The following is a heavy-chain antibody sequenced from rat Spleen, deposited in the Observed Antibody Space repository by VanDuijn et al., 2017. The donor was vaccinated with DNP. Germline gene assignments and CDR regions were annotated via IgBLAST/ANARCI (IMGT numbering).Heavy chain of an antibody. CDR2: VSSGGNT. CDR3: ARSDYHDGSHYYGFFDY. CDR1: GVSLTSNT. V-gene: IGHV2-6*01. D-gene: IGHD1-12*02. J-gene: IGHJ2*01. Sequence: QVQLKESGPGLVQPSQTLSLTCTVSGVSLTSNTVAWVRQPPGKGLEWIAAVSSGGNTYYNSVLKPRLSISRDTSKSQVFLKRNSLQTEDTAMYFCARSDYHDGSHYYGFFDYWGQGVLVTVSS.